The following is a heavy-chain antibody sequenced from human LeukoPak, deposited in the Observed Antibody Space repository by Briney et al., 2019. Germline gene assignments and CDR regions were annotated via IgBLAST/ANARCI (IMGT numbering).Heavy chain of an antibody. CDR1: GGTFSSYA. V-gene: IGHV1-69*04. J-gene: IGHJ4*02. Sequence: SVKVSCKASGGTFSSYAISWVRQAPGQGLEWMGRIIPILGIANYAQEFQGRVTITADKSTSTAYMELSSLRSEDTAVYYCARVVVTAIFDYWGQGTLVTVSS. CDR3: ARVVVTAIFDY. D-gene: IGHD2-21*02. CDR2: IIPILGIA.